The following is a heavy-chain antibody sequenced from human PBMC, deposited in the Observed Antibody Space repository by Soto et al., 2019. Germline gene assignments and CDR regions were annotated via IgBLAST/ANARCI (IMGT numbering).Heavy chain of an antibody. CDR1: GFTFSAYA. CDR2: ISYDGSNK. CDR3: ARDMELRPGYYYYGMDV. V-gene: IGHV3-30-3*01. D-gene: IGHD1-26*01. Sequence: QVQLVESGGGVVQPGRSLRLSCAASGFTFSAYAMYWFRQSPGKGLEWVALISYDGSNKYYADSVKGRFTISRDDSKNTLYLQMNSLRAEDTAVYYCARDMELRPGYYYYGMDVWGQGNTVTVSS. J-gene: IGHJ6*02.